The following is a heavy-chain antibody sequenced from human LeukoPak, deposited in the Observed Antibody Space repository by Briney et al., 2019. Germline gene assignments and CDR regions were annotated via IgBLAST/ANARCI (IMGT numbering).Heavy chain of an antibody. CDR1: GGSFSGYY. J-gene: IGHJ4*02. V-gene: IGHV4-34*01. Sequence: SETLSLTCAVYGGSFSGYYWSWIRQPPGKGLEWIGEINHSGSTNYNPSLKSRVTISVDTSKNQFSLKLSSVTAADTAVYYCARDQGAGTGSFDYWGQGTLVTVSS. CDR3: ARDQGAGTGSFDY. CDR2: INHSGST. D-gene: IGHD6-19*01.